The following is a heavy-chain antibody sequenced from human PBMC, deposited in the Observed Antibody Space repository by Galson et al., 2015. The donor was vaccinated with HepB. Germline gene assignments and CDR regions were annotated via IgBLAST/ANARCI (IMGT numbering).Heavy chain of an antibody. Sequence: SLRLSCAASGFTFSSYAMSWVRQAPGKGLAWVSGISGSGGSTYYADSVKGRLTISRDNSKNMLYLQMNDLRAEDTAVYYCAKGTTDIDYWGQGTLVTVSS. V-gene: IGHV3-23*01. D-gene: IGHD1-1*01. CDR3: AKGTTDIDY. J-gene: IGHJ4*02. CDR1: GFTFSSYA. CDR2: ISGSGGST.